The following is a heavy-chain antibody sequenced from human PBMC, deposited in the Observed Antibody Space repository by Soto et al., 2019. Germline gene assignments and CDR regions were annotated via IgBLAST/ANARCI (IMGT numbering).Heavy chain of an antibody. J-gene: IGHJ4*02. CDR1: GYTFTSYA. Sequence: QVQLVQSGAEEKKPGASVKVSCKASGYTFTSYAMHWVRQAPGQRLEWMGWINAGNGNTKYSQKFQGRVTITRDTSASTAYMELSSLRSEDTAVYYCARVWVVVTAPDYCGQGTLVTVSS. CDR2: INAGNGNT. CDR3: ARVWVVVTAPDY. V-gene: IGHV1-3*05. D-gene: IGHD2-21*02.